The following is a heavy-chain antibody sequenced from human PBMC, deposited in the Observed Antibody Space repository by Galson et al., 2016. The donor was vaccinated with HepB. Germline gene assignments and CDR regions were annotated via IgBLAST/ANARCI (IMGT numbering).Heavy chain of an antibody. CDR3: ARGAIPLWT. D-gene: IGHD5-18*01. CDR2: IIPMFGRA. CDR1: GGTFSSYA. J-gene: IGHJ4*02. Sequence: SVKVSCKASGGTFSSYAISWVRQAPGQGLEWMGGIIPMFGRANYAQKFQGRVTITADESKNHLSLHLRSVTAADTAIYYCARGAIPLWTWGQGTLVTVSS. V-gene: IGHV1-69*13.